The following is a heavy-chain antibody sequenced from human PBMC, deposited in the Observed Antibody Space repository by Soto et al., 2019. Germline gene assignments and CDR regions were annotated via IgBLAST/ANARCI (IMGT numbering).Heavy chain of an antibody. J-gene: IGHJ4*02. V-gene: IGHV3-23*01. CDR3: AKDPHPGWSGYYPFDY. Sequence: VGSLRLSCAASGFTFSSYAMSWVRQAPGKGLEWVSAISGSGGSTYYADSVKGRFTISRDNSKNTLYLQMNSLRAEDTAVYYCAKDPHPGWSGYYPFDYWGQGTLVTVSS. CDR2: ISGSGGST. CDR1: GFTFSSYA. D-gene: IGHD3-3*01.